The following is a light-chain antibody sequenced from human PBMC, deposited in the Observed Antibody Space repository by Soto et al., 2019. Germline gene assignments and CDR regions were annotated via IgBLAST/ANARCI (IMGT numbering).Light chain of an antibody. Sequence: EIVLTQSPGTLSLSPGERATLSCRASQSVSSSYLAWYQQKPGQAPRLLIYLASSRATGVPDRFSGSGSGTDFILTISRLEAEDVAVYYCQQYGTSPFTFGQGTMLEIK. J-gene: IGKJ2*01. CDR1: QSVSSSY. CDR2: LAS. V-gene: IGKV3-20*01. CDR3: QQYGTSPFT.